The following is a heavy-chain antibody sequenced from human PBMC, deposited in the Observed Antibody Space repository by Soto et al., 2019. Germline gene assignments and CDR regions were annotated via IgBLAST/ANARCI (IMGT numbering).Heavy chain of an antibody. CDR2: SLYDGSNE. D-gene: IGHD2-15*01. CDR3: ARDGGFPLYYFDN. J-gene: IGHJ4*02. CDR1: GFTFSRFA. V-gene: IGHV3-30-3*01. Sequence: QVQVVESGGGVVQPGRSLRLSCAASGFTFSRFAMHWVRQAPGKGLEWVAVSLYDGSNEHYADSVRGRFTISRDSSKNTVDLQMHSLRPEDTAVYYCARDGGFPLYYFDNWGPGTLVTVSS.